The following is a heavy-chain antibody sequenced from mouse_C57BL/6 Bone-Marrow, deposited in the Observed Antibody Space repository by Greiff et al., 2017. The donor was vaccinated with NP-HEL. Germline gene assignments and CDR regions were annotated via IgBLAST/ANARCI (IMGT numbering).Heavy chain of an antibody. D-gene: IGHD1-2*01. J-gene: IGHJ4*01. CDR3: ARVPATAYYAMDY. Sequence: QVQLKQSGPGLVQPSQSLSITCTVSGFSLTSYGVHWVRQSPGKGLEWLGVIWSGGSTGYNAAFISRLSISKDNSKSQVFFKMNSLQADDTARYYWARVPATAYYAMDYWGQGTSVTVSS. CDR1: GFSLTSYG. V-gene: IGHV2-2*01. CDR2: IWSGGST.